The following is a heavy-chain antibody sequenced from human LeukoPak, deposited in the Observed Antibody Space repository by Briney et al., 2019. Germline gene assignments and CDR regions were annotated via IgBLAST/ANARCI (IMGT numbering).Heavy chain of an antibody. V-gene: IGHV1-2*02. D-gene: IGHD3-9*01. CDR2: IKPNSGGT. CDR1: GYSFADYY. CDR3: ARHYDILTGGPNWFDP. J-gene: IGHJ5*02. Sequence: ASVKVSCKASGYSFADYYMHWVRQAPGQGLEWMGWIKPNSGGTRSAQKFQGRVTMTRDTSISTAYMELSSLRYDDTAMYYCARHYDILTGGPNWFDPWGQGTLVTVSS.